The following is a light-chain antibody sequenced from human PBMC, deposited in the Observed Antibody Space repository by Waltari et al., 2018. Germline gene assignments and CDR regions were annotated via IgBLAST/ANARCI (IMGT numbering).Light chain of an antibody. Sequence: DIVMTQSPDSLAVSLGERATIHCKSSQSVLYSSNNKTYLAWYQQKPGQPPKLLIYWASTRESGVPDRFSGSGSGTDFTLTISSLQAEDVAVYYCQQYYSTPKTFGQGTKLEIK. CDR1: QSVLYSSNNKTY. V-gene: IGKV4-1*01. CDR2: WAS. CDR3: QQYYSTPKT. J-gene: IGKJ2*01.